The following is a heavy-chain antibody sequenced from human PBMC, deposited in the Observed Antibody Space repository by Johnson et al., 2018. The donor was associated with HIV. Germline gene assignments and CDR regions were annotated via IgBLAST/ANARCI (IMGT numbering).Heavy chain of an antibody. Sequence: VQLVESGGGVVQPGGSLRLSCAASGFTFSSYGMHWVRQAPGKGLEWVAFIRYDGSNKYYADSVKGRFTISIDNSKNTLYLQMNSLRAEDTAVYYCAKDLDSSGYYSLTDAFDIWGQGTMVTVSS. D-gene: IGHD3-22*01. V-gene: IGHV3-30*02. CDR3: AKDLDSSGYYSLTDAFDI. CDR1: GFTFSSYG. CDR2: IRYDGSNK. J-gene: IGHJ3*02.